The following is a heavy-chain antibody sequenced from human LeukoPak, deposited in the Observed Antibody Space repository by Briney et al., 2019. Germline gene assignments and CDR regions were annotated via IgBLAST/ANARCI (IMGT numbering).Heavy chain of an antibody. J-gene: IGHJ6*03. Sequence: PSETLSLTCAVYGGSFSGYYWSWIRQPPGKGLEWIGEINHSGSTNYNPSLKSRVTISVDRSKNQFSLKLSSVTAADTAVYYCARAYGSGSYYGVYYYYYMDVWGKGTTVTVSS. CDR1: GGSFSGYY. V-gene: IGHV4-34*01. D-gene: IGHD3-10*01. CDR3: ARAYGSGSYYGVYYYYYMDV. CDR2: INHSGST.